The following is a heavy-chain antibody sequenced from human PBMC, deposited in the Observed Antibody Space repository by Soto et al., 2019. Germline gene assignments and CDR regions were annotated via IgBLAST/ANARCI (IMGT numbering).Heavy chain of an antibody. CDR3: ARGTGXYDILTGYYRTSSYFNY. V-gene: IGHV1-69*13. CDR1: GGTFSSYA. D-gene: IGHD3-9*01. Sequence: SVKVSCKASGGTFSSYAFSWVRQAPGQGLEWKGGIIPIFGTANYAQKFQGRVMITADESTSTAYMELSSMRSEDTAVYYCARGTGXYDILTGYYRTSSYFNYWGQGTLVTVSS. J-gene: IGHJ4*02. CDR2: IIPIFGTA.